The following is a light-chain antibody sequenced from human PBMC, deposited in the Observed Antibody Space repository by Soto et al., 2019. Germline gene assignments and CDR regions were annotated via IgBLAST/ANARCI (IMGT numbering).Light chain of an antibody. J-gene: IGKJ5*01. CDR2: AAS. V-gene: IGKV1-39*01. CDR1: QNIRTY. Sequence: DIQMTQSPPSLSASVGDRVTITCRASQNIRTYLNWYQQKPGKAPKLLIYAASTLQSGVPSRFRGSGSETDFTLTISSLQPEDFATYYCQQYENLPTFGQGTRLEIK. CDR3: QQYENLPT.